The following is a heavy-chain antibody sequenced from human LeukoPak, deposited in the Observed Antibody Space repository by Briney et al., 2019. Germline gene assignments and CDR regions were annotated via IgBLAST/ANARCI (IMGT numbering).Heavy chain of an antibody. V-gene: IGHV3-23*01. D-gene: IGHD3-3*01. CDR3: AKGATYYDFWSGSSFDY. Sequence: GGSLRLSCAASGFTFSSYAMSWVRQAPGKGLEWVSAISGSGGSTYYADSVKGRFTISRDNSKNTLYLQMNSLRAEDTAVYYCAKGATYYDFWSGSSFDYWGQGTLVTASS. CDR1: GFTFSSYA. J-gene: IGHJ4*02. CDR2: ISGSGGST.